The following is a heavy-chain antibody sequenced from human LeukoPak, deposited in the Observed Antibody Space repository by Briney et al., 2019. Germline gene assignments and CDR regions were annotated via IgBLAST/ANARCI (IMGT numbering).Heavy chain of an antibody. CDR3: ARGGVRGMDV. J-gene: IGHJ6*02. D-gene: IGHD3-10*01. CDR2: IYYSGST. CDR1: GGSISSYY. V-gene: IGHV4-59*01. Sequence: SETLSLTCTVSGGSISSYYWSWIRQPPGKGLEWIGYIYYSGSTNYNPSLKSRVTISVDTSKNQFSLKLSSVTAADTAVYYCARGGVRGMDVWGQGTTVTVSS.